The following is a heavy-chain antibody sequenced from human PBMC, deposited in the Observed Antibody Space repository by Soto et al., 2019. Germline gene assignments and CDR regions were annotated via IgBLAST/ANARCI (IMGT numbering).Heavy chain of an antibody. J-gene: IGHJ5*02. CDR1: GGSFSGYY. CDR2: INHSGST. D-gene: IGHD2-15*01. CDR3: ARVSRRGIVVVVAASGGPLYNWFDP. Sequence: SETLSLTCAVYGGSFSGYYWSWIRQPPGKGLEWIGEINHSGSTNYNPSLKSRVTISVDTSKNQFSLKLSSVTAADTAVYYCARVSRRGIVVVVAASGGPLYNWFDPWGQGTLVTVSS. V-gene: IGHV4-34*01.